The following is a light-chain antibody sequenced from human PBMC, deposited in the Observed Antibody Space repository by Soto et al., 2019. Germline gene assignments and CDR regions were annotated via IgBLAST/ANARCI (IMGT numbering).Light chain of an antibody. CDR2: GAS. V-gene: IGKV3-15*01. Sequence: EIVLTQSPATLSVSPGESATLSCRASQSVTSHLAWYQQKPGQAPRLLIFGASTRATGIPARFSGSGSGTDFTLTIRSLQSEDFAVYYCQQYNSRPTFGQGTKLEIK. CDR1: QSVTSH. CDR3: QQYNSRPT. J-gene: IGKJ2*01.